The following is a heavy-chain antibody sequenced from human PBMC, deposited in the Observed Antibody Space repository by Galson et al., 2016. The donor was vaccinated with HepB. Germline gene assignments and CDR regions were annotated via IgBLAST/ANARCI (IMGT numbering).Heavy chain of an antibody. J-gene: IGHJ4*02. D-gene: IGHD4-17*01. CDR1: GFTFNSYG. CDR3: ASGTTMTPDYFDY. Sequence: SLRLSCAASGFTFNSYGMHWVRQAPGKGLEWVALVWYDEINKFYRDSVKGRFTISRDNSKNTLYLQMNNLRAEDTAVYHCASGTTMTPDYFDYWGQGTLVTVSS. V-gene: IGHV3-33*01. CDR2: VWYDEINK.